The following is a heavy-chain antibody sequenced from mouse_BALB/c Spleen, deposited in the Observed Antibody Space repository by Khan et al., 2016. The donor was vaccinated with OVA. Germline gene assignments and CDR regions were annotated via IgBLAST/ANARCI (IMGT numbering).Heavy chain of an antibody. D-gene: IGHD2-1*01. Sequence: VQLKESGPGLVAPSQSLSITCTISGFSLTSYGVHWVRQPPGKGLEWLVVIWSDGRTTYNSALKSRLSISKDNSKSQVFLRMNSLQTDDTAMYYCARHGYYGNSGPYFDVWGAGTTVTVSS. CDR2: IWSDGRT. V-gene: IGHV2-6-1*01. CDR3: ARHGYYGNSGPYFDV. J-gene: IGHJ1*01. CDR1: GFSLTSYG.